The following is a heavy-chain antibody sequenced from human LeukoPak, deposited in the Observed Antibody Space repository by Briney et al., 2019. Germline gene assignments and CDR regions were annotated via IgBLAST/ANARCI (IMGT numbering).Heavy chain of an antibody. Sequence: TGGSLRLSCAASGFTFSSYALSWVRQAPGKGLEWVSTISGGGGATFYADSVKGRFTISRDNTKNTLYLQMNSLRDEDTAVYYCAKDRAFLPDYWGQGTLVTVSS. CDR1: GFTFSSYA. J-gene: IGHJ4*02. D-gene: IGHD3-3*02. V-gene: IGHV3-23*01. CDR2: ISGGGGAT. CDR3: AKDRAFLPDY.